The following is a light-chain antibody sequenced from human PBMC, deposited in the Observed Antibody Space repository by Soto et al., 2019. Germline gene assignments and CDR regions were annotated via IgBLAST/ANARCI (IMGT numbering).Light chain of an antibody. CDR1: TGAVTSGHY. CDR3: LLSYSGTYWV. Sequence: QTVVTQEPSLTVSPGGTVTITCGSSTGAVTSGHYPYWFQQKPGQAPRTLISDTTNKHSWTPARFSGSLLGGKAALTLAGAQTDDEADYYCLLSYSGTYWVFGGGTKLTVL. J-gene: IGLJ3*02. CDR2: DTT. V-gene: IGLV7-46*01.